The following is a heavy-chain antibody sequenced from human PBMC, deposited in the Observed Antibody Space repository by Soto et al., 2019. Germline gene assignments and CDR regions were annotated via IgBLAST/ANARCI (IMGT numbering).Heavy chain of an antibody. CDR3: ARESTYYDSSGYPGGAFDI. V-gene: IGHV3-13*01. CDR2: IGTAGDT. CDR1: GFTFSSYD. Sequence: GGSLRLSCAASGFTFSSYDMHWVRQATGKGLEWVSAIGTAGDTYYPGSVKGRFTISRENAKNSLYLQMNSLRAEDTAVYYCARESTYYDSSGYPGGAFDIWGQGTMVTVSS. J-gene: IGHJ3*02. D-gene: IGHD3-22*01.